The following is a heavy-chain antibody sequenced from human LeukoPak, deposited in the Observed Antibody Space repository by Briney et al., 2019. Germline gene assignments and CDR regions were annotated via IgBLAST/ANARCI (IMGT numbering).Heavy chain of an antibody. D-gene: IGHD6-19*01. J-gene: IGHJ5*02. Sequence: PSETLSLTCTVSGGSISSYLWSWIRQPPGKGLEWIGYIYYSGSTNYDPSLKSRVTISVDTSKNQFSLKVNSVAAADTAVYYCARGQPQRYSSGWYVNWLDPWGQGTLVTVSS. CDR1: GGSISSYL. CDR2: IYYSGST. V-gene: IGHV4-59*01. CDR3: ARGQPQRYSSGWYVNWLDP.